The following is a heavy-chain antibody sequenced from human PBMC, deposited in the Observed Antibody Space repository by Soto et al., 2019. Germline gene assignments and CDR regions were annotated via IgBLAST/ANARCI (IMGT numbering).Heavy chain of an antibody. Sequence: SEILSLTCAVYGGSFSGYYWSWIRQPPGKGLEWIGEINHSGSTNYNPSLKSRVTISVDTSKNQFSLKLSSVTAADTAVYYCARKGGGEDTAMTFDPWGQGTLVTVSS. J-gene: IGHJ5*02. CDR2: INHSGST. D-gene: IGHD5-18*01. V-gene: IGHV4-34*01. CDR3: ARKGGGEDTAMTFDP. CDR1: GGSFSGYY.